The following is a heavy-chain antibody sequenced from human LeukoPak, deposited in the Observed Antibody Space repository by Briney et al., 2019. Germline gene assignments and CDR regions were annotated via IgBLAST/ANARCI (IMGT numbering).Heavy chain of an antibody. J-gene: IGHJ5*02. Sequence: SETLSLTCTVSGGSIGNYCWSWIRQHPGKGLEWIGYIYYSGSTYYNPSFKSRVTISGDTSKNQFTLKRSSVTAAYTAVYYCTREGNIYGSGTYQGWFDPWGQGTLVTVSS. CDR1: GGSIGNYC. CDR2: IYYSGST. V-gene: IGHV4-31*03. CDR3: TREGNIYGSGTYQGWFDP. D-gene: IGHD3-10*01.